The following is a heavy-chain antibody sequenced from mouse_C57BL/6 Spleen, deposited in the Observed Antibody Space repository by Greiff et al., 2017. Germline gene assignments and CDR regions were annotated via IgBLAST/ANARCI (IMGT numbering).Heavy chain of an antibody. D-gene: IGHD2-3*01. CDR2: INPNNGGT. J-gene: IGHJ2*01. V-gene: IGHV1-22*01. CDR1: GYTFTDYN. CDR3: ARYDGGC. Sequence: DVQLQESGPELVKPGASVKMSCKASGYTFTDYNMHWVKQSPGKSLAWIGDINPNNGGTSYNQKFKGKATLTVNKSSSTADMELRSLTAEDSAVYYWARYDGGCWGQGTTLTVAS.